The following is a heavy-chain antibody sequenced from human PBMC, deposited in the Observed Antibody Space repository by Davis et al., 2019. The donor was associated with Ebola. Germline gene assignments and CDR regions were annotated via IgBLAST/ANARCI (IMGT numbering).Heavy chain of an antibody. D-gene: IGHD3-10*01. J-gene: IGHJ4*02. Sequence: ASVTVSCKASGYTFTDYLMHWVRQAPGQGLEWMGLINPSIGNTSLAQKFQGRVTLTRDRSTRTVHMDLSSLKSEDTAIYFCASGEFVDFWGQGTLVTVSS. CDR3: ASGEFVDF. CDR1: GYTFTDYL. CDR2: INPSIGNT. V-gene: IGHV1-46*01.